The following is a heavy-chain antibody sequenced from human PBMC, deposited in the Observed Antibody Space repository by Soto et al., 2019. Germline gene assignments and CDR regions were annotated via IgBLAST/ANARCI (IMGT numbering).Heavy chain of an antibody. CDR3: ARAPLKRLVGLDEYFQH. Sequence: QVQLVQSGAEVKKPGASVKVSCKASGYTFTSYGISWVRQAPGQGLEWMGWISAYNGNTNYAQKLQGRVTMTTDTSTSTAYIELRSLRSDDTAVYYCARAPLKRLVGLDEYFQHWGQGTLVTVSS. CDR2: ISAYNGNT. D-gene: IGHD6-6*01. CDR1: GYTFTSYG. V-gene: IGHV1-18*01. J-gene: IGHJ1*01.